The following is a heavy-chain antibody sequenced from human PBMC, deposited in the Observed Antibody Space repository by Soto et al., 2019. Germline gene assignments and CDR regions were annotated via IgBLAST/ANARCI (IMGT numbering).Heavy chain of an antibody. CDR2: IYYSGST. V-gene: IGHV4-61*01. CDR3: AREGVTLNNWFDP. Sequence: SETLSLTCTVSGGSVSSGSYYWSWIRQPPGKGLEWIGDIYYSGSTNYNPSLKSRVTISVDTSKNQFSLKLSSVTAADTAVYYCAREGVTLNNWFDPWGQGTLVTVSS. D-gene: IGHD3-10*01. CDR1: GGSVSSGSYY. J-gene: IGHJ5*02.